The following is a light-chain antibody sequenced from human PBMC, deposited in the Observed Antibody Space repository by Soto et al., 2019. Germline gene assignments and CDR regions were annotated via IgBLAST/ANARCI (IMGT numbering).Light chain of an antibody. Sequence: DIQMTQSPSSVSASVGDRVTITCRATQGLSDSLAWYQQKPGKAPKLLISVTSRLQSGVPSRFSGSASGTDFTLTIDRLQPEDLAPYFCQKGHNWPLTFGQGTRLEIK. V-gene: IGKV1-12*01. J-gene: IGKJ5*01. CDR3: QKGHNWPLT. CDR2: VTS. CDR1: QGLSDS.